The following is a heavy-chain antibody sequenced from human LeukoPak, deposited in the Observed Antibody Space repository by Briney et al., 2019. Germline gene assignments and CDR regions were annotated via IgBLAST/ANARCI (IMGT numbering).Heavy chain of an antibody. V-gene: IGHV1-2*02. D-gene: IGHD1-20*01. CDR1: GYTFTGYY. J-gene: IGHJ6*03. Sequence: GASVKVSCKASGYTFTGYYMHWVRQAPGQGLEWMGWINPNSGGTNYAQKFQGRVTMTRDTSISTAYMEPSRLRSDDTAVYYCARENTGYNSYYYYYMDVWGKGTTVTVSS. CDR3: ARENTGYNSYYYYYMDV. CDR2: INPNSGGT.